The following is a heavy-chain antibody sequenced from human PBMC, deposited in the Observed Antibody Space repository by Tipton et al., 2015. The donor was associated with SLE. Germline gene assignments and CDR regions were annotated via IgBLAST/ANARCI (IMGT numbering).Heavy chain of an antibody. J-gene: IGHJ4*02. CDR1: GGSFSGYY. CDR3: ARDGGLLWFGDRRYSFDY. CDR2: IYYSGST. V-gene: IGHV4-34*01. Sequence: TLSLTCAVYGGSFSGYYWSWIRQPPGKGLEWIGSIYYSGSTYYNPSLKSRVTISVDTSKNQFSLKLSSVTAADTAVYYCARDGGLLWFGDRRYSFDYWGQGTLVTVSS. D-gene: IGHD3-10*01.